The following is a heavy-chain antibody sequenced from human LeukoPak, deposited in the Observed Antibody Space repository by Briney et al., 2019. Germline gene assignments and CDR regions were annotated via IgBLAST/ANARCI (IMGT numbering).Heavy chain of an antibody. CDR2: IYYSGST. CDR3: ARHYGSGSYWFDP. Sequence: SETLSLTCTVSGGSISSSRYSWGWVRQPPGKGLEGIGSIYYSGSTYYNPSLKSRVTISVDTSKNQFSLKLSSVTAADTAVYYCARHYGSGSYWFDPWGQGTLVTVSS. J-gene: IGHJ5*02. CDR1: GGSISSSRYS. V-gene: IGHV4-39*01. D-gene: IGHD3-10*01.